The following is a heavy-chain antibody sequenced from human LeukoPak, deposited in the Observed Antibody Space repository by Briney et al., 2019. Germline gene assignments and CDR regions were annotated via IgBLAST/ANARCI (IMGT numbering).Heavy chain of an antibody. CDR2: IYYSGST. CDR1: GGSISSYY. Sequence: SETLSLTCTVSGGSISSYYWNWIRQPPGKGLEWIGYIYYSGSTNYNPSLKSRVTISVDTSKNQFSLKLSSVTAADTAVYYCAREVCSGGSCYEEWGQGTLVTVSS. D-gene: IGHD2-15*01. CDR3: AREVCSGGSCYEE. V-gene: IGHV4-59*12. J-gene: IGHJ4*02.